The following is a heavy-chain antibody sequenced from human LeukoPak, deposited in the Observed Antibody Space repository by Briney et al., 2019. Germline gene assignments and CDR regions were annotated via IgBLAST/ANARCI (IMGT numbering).Heavy chain of an antibody. Sequence: SETLSLTCNVSGGSISSYYWSWIRQPAGKGLEWIGRIYTSGSTYYNPSLKSRVTISVDRSKNQFSLKLSSVTAADTAVYYCAVGRFQYYFDYWAREPWSPSPQ. CDR2: IYTSGST. CDR1: GGSISSYY. V-gene: IGHV4-4*07. D-gene: IGHD1-26*01. CDR3: AVGRFQYYFDY. J-gene: IGHJ4*02.